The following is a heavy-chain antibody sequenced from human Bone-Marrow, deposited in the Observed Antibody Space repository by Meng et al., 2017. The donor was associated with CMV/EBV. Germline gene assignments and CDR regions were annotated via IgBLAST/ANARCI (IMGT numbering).Heavy chain of an antibody. D-gene: IGHD1-1*01. CDR3: ARAEPGTTLDAFDI. CDR2: ISYDGSNK. V-gene: IGHV3-30-3*01. Sequence: GGSLRLSCAASGFTFSSYAMHWVRQAPGKGLEWVAVISYDGSNKYYADSVKGRFTISRDNAKNSLYLQMNSLRAEDTAVYYCARAEPGTTLDAFDIWGQGTMVTVSS. J-gene: IGHJ3*02. CDR1: GFTFSSYA.